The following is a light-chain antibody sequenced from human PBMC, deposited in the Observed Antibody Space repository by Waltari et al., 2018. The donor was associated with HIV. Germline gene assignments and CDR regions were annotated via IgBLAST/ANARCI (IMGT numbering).Light chain of an antibody. CDR2: GAS. CDR1: QSVSSN. Sequence: IVMTQSPATLSVSPGERATLSCRASQSVSSNLACYQQKPGQAPRLLIYGASTRAAGIPARFSGSGSGTEFTLAINSLQSEDYAVYYCQQYSGWPPMYTFGQGTKLEIK. CDR3: QQYSGWPPMYT. J-gene: IGKJ2*01. V-gene: IGKV3-15*01.